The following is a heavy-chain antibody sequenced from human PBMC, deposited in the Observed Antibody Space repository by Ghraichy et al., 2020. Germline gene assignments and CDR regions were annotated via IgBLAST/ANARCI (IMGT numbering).Heavy chain of an antibody. V-gene: IGHV3-30*03. CDR2: ISYDGSNK. J-gene: IGHJ6*02. Sequence: GALRLSCAASGFTFSSYGMHWVRQAPGKGLEWVAVISYDGSNKYYADSVKGRFTISRDNSKNTLYLQMNSLRAEDTAVYYCAIYSYYYYGMDVWGQGTTVTVSS. CDR3: AIYSYYYYGMDV. D-gene: IGHD2-15*01. CDR1: GFTFSSYG.